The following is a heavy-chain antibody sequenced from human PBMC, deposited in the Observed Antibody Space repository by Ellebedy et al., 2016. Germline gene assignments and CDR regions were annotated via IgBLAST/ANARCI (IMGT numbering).Heavy chain of an antibody. V-gene: IGHV3-20*04. CDR2: INWNGGST. CDR3: ARSRIAAAGNEGDFDY. Sequence: GESLKISXAASGFTFDDYGMSWVRQAPGKGLEWVSGINWNGGSTGYADSVKGRFTISRDNAKNSLYLQMNSLRAEDTAVYYCARSRIAAAGNEGDFDYWGQGTLVTVSS. D-gene: IGHD6-13*01. J-gene: IGHJ4*02. CDR1: GFTFDDYG.